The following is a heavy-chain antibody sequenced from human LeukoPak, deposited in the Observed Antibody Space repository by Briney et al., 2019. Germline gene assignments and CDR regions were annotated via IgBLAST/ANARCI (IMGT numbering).Heavy chain of an antibody. Sequence: SETLPLTCAVYGGSFSGYYWSWIRQPPGKGLEWIGEINHSGSTNYNPSLKSRVTISVDTSKNQFSLKLSSVTAADTAVYYCARGRGPLLPMSIAARRGMDVWGQGTTVTVSS. V-gene: IGHV4-34*01. J-gene: IGHJ6*02. CDR3: ARGRGPLLPMSIAARRGMDV. CDR2: INHSGST. CDR1: GGSFSGYY. D-gene: IGHD6-6*01.